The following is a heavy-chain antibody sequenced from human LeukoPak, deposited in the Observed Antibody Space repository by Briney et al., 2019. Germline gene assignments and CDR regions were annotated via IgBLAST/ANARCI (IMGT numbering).Heavy chain of an antibody. CDR2: ISGSGGST. CDR3: AKDWQQLPLSARFDP. Sequence: GGSLRLSCAASGFTFSSYAMGWVRQAPGRGLEWVSAISGSGGSTYYGDSGKGRFTISRDNSKNTLYLQMNSLRAKDTAAYYCAKDWQQLPLSARFDPWGQGTLVTVSS. D-gene: IGHD6-13*01. J-gene: IGHJ5*02. V-gene: IGHV3-23*01. CDR1: GFTFSSYA.